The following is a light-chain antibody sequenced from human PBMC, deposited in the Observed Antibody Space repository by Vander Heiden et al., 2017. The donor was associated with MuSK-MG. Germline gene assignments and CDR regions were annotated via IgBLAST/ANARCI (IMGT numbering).Light chain of an antibody. CDR3: QQYNNWPPYT. CDR1: QSVRSN. Sequence: EIVMTQSPATLSVSPGERATLSCRASQSVRSNLAWYQQKPGQAPRLLIYGASTRATGVPARFSGGGSGTEFTLTISSRQSEDFAVYYCQQYNNWPPYTFGQGTKLEIK. V-gene: IGKV3-15*01. J-gene: IGKJ2*01. CDR2: GAS.